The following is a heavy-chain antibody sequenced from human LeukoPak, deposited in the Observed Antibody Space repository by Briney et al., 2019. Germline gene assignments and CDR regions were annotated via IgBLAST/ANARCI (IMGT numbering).Heavy chain of an antibody. J-gene: IGHJ6*02. CDR3: ARGQYCSGTSCYGYYYYYNMDV. D-gene: IGHD2-2*01. CDR1: GLTFSSHA. CDR2: ISNDGNNK. Sequence: GGSLRLSCAASGLTFSSHAVHWVRQAPGKGLEWVAVISNDGNNKYYGDSVKGRFTISRDNSKNTLYLLMNSLRVDDTALYYCARGQYCSGTSCYGYYYYYNMDVWGQGTTVTVSS. V-gene: IGHV3-30*04.